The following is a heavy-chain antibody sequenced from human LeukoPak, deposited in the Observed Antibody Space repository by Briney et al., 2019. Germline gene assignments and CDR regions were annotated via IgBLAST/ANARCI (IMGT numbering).Heavy chain of an antibody. V-gene: IGHV3-15*01. D-gene: IGHD4-17*01. Sequence: PGGSLRLSCAASGFTFSNAWMSWVRQAPGKGLEWVGRIKSKTDGGTTDYAAPVKGRFTISRDDSKNTLYLQMNSLKTEDTAVYYCTTDPPRTVTKDYWGQGTLVTVSS. CDR2: IKSKTDGGTT. J-gene: IGHJ4*02. CDR3: TTDPPRTVTKDY. CDR1: GFTFSNAW.